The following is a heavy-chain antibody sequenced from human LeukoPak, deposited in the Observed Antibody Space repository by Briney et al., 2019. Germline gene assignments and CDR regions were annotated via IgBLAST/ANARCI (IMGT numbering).Heavy chain of an antibody. J-gene: IGHJ4*02. Sequence: GASVKVSCKASGYTFTGYYMHWVRQAPGQGLEWMGWINPNSGGTNYAQKFQGRVTMTRDTSISTAYMELSRLRSDDTAVYYCARDILYYYDSSGTRDCWGQGTLVTVSS. CDR1: GYTFTGYY. V-gene: IGHV1-2*02. D-gene: IGHD3-22*01. CDR3: ARDILYYYDSSGTRDC. CDR2: INPNSGGT.